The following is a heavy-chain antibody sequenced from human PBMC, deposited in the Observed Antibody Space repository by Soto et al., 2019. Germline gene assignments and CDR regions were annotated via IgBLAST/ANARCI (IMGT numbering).Heavy chain of an antibody. CDR3: AREAPTDILTGYYWLYYFDY. Sequence: QVQLVQSGAEVKKPGSSVKVSCKASGGTFSSYAISWVRQAPGQGLEWMGGIIPIFGTANYAQKFQGRVTITADESTSTDYMELSSLRSEDTAVYYCAREAPTDILTGYYWLYYFDYWGQGTLVTVSS. D-gene: IGHD3-9*01. J-gene: IGHJ4*02. V-gene: IGHV1-69*01. CDR2: IIPIFGTA. CDR1: GGTFSSYA.